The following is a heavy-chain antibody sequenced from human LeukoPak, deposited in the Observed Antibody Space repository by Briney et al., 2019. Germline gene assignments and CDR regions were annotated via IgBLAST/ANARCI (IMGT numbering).Heavy chain of an antibody. J-gene: IGHJ4*02. CDR2: MNPNSGNT. D-gene: IGHD6-13*01. Sequence: ASVKVSCKASGYTFTSYDINWVRQTTGQGLEWMGWMNPNSGNTGYAQKFQGRVTMTRNTSISTAYMELSSLRSEDTAVYYCASGVIAAAGTCFDYWGQGTLVTVSS. V-gene: IGHV1-8*01. CDR1: GYTFTSYD. CDR3: ASGVIAAAGTCFDY.